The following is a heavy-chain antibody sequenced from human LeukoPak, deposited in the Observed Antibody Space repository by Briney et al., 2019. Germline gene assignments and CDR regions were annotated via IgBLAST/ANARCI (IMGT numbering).Heavy chain of an antibody. J-gene: IGHJ4*02. CDR1: GGSISSYY. D-gene: IGHD4-23*01. V-gene: IGHV4-59*01. Sequence: SETLSLTCTVSGGSISSYYWSWIRQPPGKGLEWHGYISYSGCTNYNPSLKSRVTISVDTSKNQFSLKLSSVTAADTAMYYCARRDYGGNSGTLDYWGQGTLVTVSS. CDR3: ARRDYGGNSGTLDY. CDR2: ISYSGCT.